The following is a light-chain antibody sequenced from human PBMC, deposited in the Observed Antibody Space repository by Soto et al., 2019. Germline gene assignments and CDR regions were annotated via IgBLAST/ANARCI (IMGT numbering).Light chain of an antibody. CDR1: QSVSNY. CDR2: GVS. J-gene: IGKJ4*01. V-gene: IGKV3-20*01. CDR3: QQYSIFALS. Sequence: EIVLTQSPGTLSLPPGERATLSCRASQSVSNYLAWYQQKPGQAPRLLIYGVSSRATGIPDRFSGSGSGTDFSLTISRLEPEDFAVYYCQQYSIFALSFGGGTKVEIK.